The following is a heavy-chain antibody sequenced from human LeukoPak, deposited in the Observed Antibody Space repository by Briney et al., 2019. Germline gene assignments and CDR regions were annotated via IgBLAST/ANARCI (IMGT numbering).Heavy chain of an antibody. CDR3: ARGTNILAGFDL. CDR2: IYVTGTT. CDR1: GGSVNSYY. D-gene: IGHD1-1*01. Sequence: SETLSLTCSVSGGSVNSYYWSWIRQPAGKGLERIGRIYVTGTTNYNPSLKSRVTMSVDTSKNQFSLKLSSVTAADTAVYHCARGTNILAGFDLWGQGTLVTVSS. J-gene: IGHJ5*02. V-gene: IGHV4-4*07.